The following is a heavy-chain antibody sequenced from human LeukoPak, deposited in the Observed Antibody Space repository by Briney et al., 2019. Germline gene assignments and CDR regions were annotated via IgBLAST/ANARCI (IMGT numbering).Heavy chain of an antibody. Sequence: ASVKVSCKASGYTFTSYGISWVRQAPGQGLEWMGWISAYAQKLQGRVTMTTDTSTSTAYMELRSLRSDDTAVYYCARRFNYYDSSGYYEVFYFDYWGQGTLVTVSS. V-gene: IGHV1-18*01. CDR1: GYTFTSYG. D-gene: IGHD3-22*01. J-gene: IGHJ4*02. CDR2: ISAY. CDR3: ARRFNYYDSSGYYEVFYFDY.